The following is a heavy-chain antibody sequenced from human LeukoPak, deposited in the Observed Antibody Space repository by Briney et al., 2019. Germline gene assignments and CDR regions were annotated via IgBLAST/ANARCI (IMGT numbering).Heavy chain of an antibody. Sequence: GGSLRLSCAASGFTFDDYGMSWVRQAPGKGLEWVSGINWNGGSTGYADSVKGRFTISRDNAKNSLYQQMNSLRAEDTAVYYCASKRWLQSSFDYWGQGTLVTVSS. J-gene: IGHJ4*02. CDR3: ASKRWLQSSFDY. CDR1: GFTFDDYG. V-gene: IGHV3-20*04. CDR2: INWNGGST. D-gene: IGHD5-24*01.